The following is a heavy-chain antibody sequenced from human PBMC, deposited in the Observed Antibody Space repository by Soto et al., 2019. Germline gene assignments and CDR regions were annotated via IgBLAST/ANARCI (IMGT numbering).Heavy chain of an antibody. CDR2: LYYSGST. Sequence: QVQLQESGPGLVKPSQTLSLTCTVSGGSISSGGYYWSWIRQHPGKGLEWIGYLYYSGSTYYNPSLKSRVIITVDTSKNQSSLKLSSVTAADTAVYYCAGADVPAASPVAYYFDYWGHGTLVTVSS. J-gene: IGHJ4*01. CDR1: GGSISSGGYY. CDR3: AGADVPAASPVAYYFDY. D-gene: IGHD2-2*01. V-gene: IGHV4-31*03.